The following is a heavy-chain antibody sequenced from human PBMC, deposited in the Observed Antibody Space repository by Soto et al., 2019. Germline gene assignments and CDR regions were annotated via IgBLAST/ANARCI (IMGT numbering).Heavy chain of an antibody. CDR1: GSTFTGYY. CDR2: INPNSGGT. V-gene: IGHV1-2*04. Sequence: ASVKVSCKASGSTFTGYYMHWVRQAPGQGLEWMGWINPNSGGTNYAQKFQGWVTMTRDTSISTAYMELSRLISDDTAVYYCARGNSVLRYFDWLFPTNAFDIWGQGTMVTVSS. J-gene: IGHJ3*02. CDR3: ARGNSVLRYFDWLFPTNAFDI. D-gene: IGHD3-9*01.